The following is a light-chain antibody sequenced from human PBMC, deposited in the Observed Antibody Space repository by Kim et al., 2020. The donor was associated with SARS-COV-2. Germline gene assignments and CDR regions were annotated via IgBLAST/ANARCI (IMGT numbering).Light chain of an antibody. CDR3: QQYSNWPLT. CDR2: GAS. V-gene: IGKV3-15*01. Sequence: EIVMTQSPATLSVSPGERATLSCRASQSVSNNLAWYQQKPGQAPRLLIYGASARATGIPGRFSGSGSGTEFTLTISSLQSEDFAVYYCQQYSNWPLTFGGGTKVDIK. J-gene: IGKJ4*01. CDR1: QSVSNN.